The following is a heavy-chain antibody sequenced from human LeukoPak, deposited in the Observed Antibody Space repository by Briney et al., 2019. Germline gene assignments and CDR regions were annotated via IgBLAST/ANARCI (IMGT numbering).Heavy chain of an antibody. V-gene: IGHV3-74*01. CDR1: GFTFSSYW. CDR3: AKRDRTVTHAFDI. D-gene: IGHD4-17*01. CDR2: INSDGSST. J-gene: IGHJ3*02. Sequence: GGSLRLSCAASGFTFSSYWMHWVRQAPGKGLVWVSRINSDGSSTSYADSVKGRFTISRGNAKNTLYLQMNSLRAEDTAVYYCAKRDRTVTHAFDIWGQGTMVTVSS.